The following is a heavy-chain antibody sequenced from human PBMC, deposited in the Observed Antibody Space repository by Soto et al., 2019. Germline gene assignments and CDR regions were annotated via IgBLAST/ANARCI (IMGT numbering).Heavy chain of an antibody. CDR1: GITFSDHD. Sequence: EVQLVESGGGLVQPGGSLRLSCATSGITFSDHDMDWVRQAPGKGLEWLGRCRSRADNYATDYAASVKGRFTFSRDDSKSSLSLQMRSLKTRDTAMYYCVLWVRGLINYWGQGTLVTVSS. CDR2: CRSRADNYAT. V-gene: IGHV3-72*01. J-gene: IGHJ4*02. D-gene: IGHD3-10*01. CDR3: VLWVRGLINY.